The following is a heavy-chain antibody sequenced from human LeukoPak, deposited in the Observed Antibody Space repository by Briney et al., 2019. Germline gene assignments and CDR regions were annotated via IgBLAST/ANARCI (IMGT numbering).Heavy chain of an antibody. CDR2: IYTSGST. D-gene: IGHD3-3*01. J-gene: IGHJ5*02. CDR1: GGSISSGSYY. V-gene: IGHV4-61*02. CDR3: ARDTSYDFWSGYFWFDP. Sequence: SETLPLTCTVSGGSISSGSYYWSWIRQPAGKGLEWIGRIYTSGSTNYNPSLKSRVTISVDTSKNQFSLKLSSVTAADTAVYYCARDTSYDFWSGYFWFDPWGQGTLVTVSS.